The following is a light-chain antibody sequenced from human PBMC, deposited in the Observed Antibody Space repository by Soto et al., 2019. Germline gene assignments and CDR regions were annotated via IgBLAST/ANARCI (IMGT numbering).Light chain of an antibody. V-gene: IGKV4-1*01. CDR2: WAS. CDR1: QSVLYSSNNKNC. CDR3: QQFYSTLWT. J-gene: IGKJ1*01. Sequence: DIVLTQSPDSLAVSLGERATINCKSSQSVLYSSNNKNCLAWYQQKPGQPPKLLIYWASTRESGVPDRFSGRGAGKEFNLTLSSLEAEDLAVYYCQQFYSTLWTFGQGTKVEIK.